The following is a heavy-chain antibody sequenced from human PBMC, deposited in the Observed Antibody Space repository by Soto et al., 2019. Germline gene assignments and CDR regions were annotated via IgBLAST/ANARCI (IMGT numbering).Heavy chain of an antibody. CDR2: IYYSGST. CDR1: GGSISSGGYY. D-gene: IGHD2-2*01. CDR3: ARESYEPAARSGMDV. J-gene: IGHJ6*03. Sequence: SETLSLTCTVSGGSISSGGYYWSWIRQHPGKGLEWIGYIYYSGSTYYNPSLKSRVTISVDTSKNQFSLKLSSVTAADTAVYYCARESYEPAARSGMDVWGKGTTVTVSS. V-gene: IGHV4-31*03.